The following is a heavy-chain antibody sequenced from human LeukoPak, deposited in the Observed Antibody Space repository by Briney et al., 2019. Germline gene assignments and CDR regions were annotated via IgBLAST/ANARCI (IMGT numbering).Heavy chain of an antibody. CDR3: ARLSDGSSRGYLDY. V-gene: IGHV4-39*01. J-gene: IGHJ4*02. CDR2: IYYSGST. CDR1: GGSISSSSYY. D-gene: IGHD5-24*01. Sequence: SETLSLTCTVSGGSISSSSYYWGWIRQPPGKGLEWIGSIYYSGSTYYNPSLKSRVTISVDTSKNQFSLKLSSVTAADTAVYYCARLSDGSSRGYLDYWGQGTLVTVSS.